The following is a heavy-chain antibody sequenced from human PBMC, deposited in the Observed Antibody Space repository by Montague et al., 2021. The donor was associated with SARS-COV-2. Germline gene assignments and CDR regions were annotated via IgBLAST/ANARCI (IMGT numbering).Heavy chain of an antibody. J-gene: IGHJ6*03. V-gene: IGHV4-34*01. D-gene: IGHD3-10*01. CDR1: GGSFSGNH. CDR2: INHGGST. Sequence: SETLSLTCAVYGGSFSGNHWNWIRQPPGKGLEWIGEINHGGSTNYNPSLKSRLTISADTSKNQFSLKLTSVTAADTAVYYCARLRDGVVPSPILGVGPYYSYFYMDVWGKGTTVTFSS. CDR3: ARLRDGVVPSPILGVGPYYSYFYMDV.